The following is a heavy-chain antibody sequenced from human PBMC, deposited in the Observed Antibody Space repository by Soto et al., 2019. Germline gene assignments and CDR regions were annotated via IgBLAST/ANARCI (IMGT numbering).Heavy chain of an antibody. V-gene: IGHV4-31*03. J-gene: IGHJ5*02. Sequence: QVQLQESGPGLVKPSQTLSLTCTVSGGSISSGGYYWSWIRQHPGKGLEWIGYIYYSGSTYYNPSRKRRVTISVDTSKNQFSLKLSSVTAADTAVYYCARGGYTAMVMGPNWFDPWGQGTLVTVSS. CDR2: IYYSGST. CDR1: GGSISSGGYY. D-gene: IGHD5-18*01. CDR3: ARGGYTAMVMGPNWFDP.